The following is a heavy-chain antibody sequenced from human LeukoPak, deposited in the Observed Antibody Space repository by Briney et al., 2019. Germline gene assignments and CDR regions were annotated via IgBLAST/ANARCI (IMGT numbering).Heavy chain of an antibody. CDR3: ATLYYYDSSGYYLGYYFDY. CDR1: GYTFTGYY. V-gene: IGHV1-2*02. J-gene: IGHJ4*02. D-gene: IGHD3-22*01. Sequence: ASVKVSCKASGYTFTGYYMHWVRQAPGQGLEWMGWINPNSGGTNYAQKFQGRVTMTRDTSISTAYMELSSLRSDDTAVYYCATLYYYDSSGYYLGYYFDYWGQGTLVTVSS. CDR2: INPNSGGT.